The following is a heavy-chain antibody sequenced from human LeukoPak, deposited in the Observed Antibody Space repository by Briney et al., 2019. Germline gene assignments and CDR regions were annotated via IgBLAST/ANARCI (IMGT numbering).Heavy chain of an antibody. Sequence: SETLSLTCTVSGGSISSYYWSWIRQPPGKGLEWIGYIYYSGSTNYNPSLKSRVTISVDTSKNQFSLKLSSVTAADTAVYYCARAGYGDYVDYWGQGTLDTVSS. D-gene: IGHD4-17*01. CDR3: ARAGYGDYVDY. V-gene: IGHV4-59*01. CDR2: IYYSGST. CDR1: GGSISSYY. J-gene: IGHJ4*02.